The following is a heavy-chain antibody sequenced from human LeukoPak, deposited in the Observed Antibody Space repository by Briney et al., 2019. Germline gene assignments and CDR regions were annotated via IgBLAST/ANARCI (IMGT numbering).Heavy chain of an antibody. D-gene: IGHD4-17*01. CDR2: ISSSSSYI. CDR3: AKDLTTVTTQGDY. CDR1: GFTFSSYS. J-gene: IGHJ4*02. Sequence: GGSLRLSCAASGFTFSSYSMNWVRQAPGKGLEWVSSISSSSSYIYYADSVKGRFTISRDNAKNSLYLQMNSLRAEDTAVYHCAKDLTTVTTQGDYWGQGTLVAVSS. V-gene: IGHV3-21*01.